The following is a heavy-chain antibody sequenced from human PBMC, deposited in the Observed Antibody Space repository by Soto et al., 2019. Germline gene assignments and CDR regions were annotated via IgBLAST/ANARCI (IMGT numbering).Heavy chain of an antibody. V-gene: IGHV3-72*01. CDR3: LRVVAGYSYGHHFDY. CDR2: SRNKANGYTT. CDR1: SFTLSDHY. J-gene: IGHJ4*02. Sequence: EVQLVESGGGLVQPGGSLRLSCAVSSFTLSDHYINWVRQAPGKGLEWVGRSRNKANGYTTDYAASVKGRFAISRDDSKNSLYLHMNSLKTEDTALYYCLRVVAGYSYGHHFDYWGQGTLVTVS. D-gene: IGHD5-18*01.